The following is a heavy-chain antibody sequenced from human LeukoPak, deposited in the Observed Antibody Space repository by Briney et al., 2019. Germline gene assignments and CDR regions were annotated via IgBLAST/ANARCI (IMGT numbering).Heavy chain of an antibody. CDR2: ISSSGSTI. J-gene: IGHJ4*02. V-gene: IGHV3-11*01. CDR1: GFTFSDYY. CDR3: ARDLITGTVNY. Sequence: GGSLRLSCAASGFTFSDYYMSWIRQAPGKGLEWVSYISSSGSTIYYADSVKGRFAISRDNAKNSLYLQMNSLRAEDTAVYYCARDLITGTVNYWGQGTLVTVSS. D-gene: IGHD1-7*01.